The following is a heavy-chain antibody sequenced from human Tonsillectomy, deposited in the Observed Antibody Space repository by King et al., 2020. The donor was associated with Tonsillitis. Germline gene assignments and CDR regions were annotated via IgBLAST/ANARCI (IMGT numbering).Heavy chain of an antibody. D-gene: IGHD3-10*01. CDR1: GDSIRDYH. J-gene: IGHJ4*02. Sequence: VPLQESGPGLVKPSETLSLTCTVSGDSIRDYHWSWIRQPPGRGLEWIGDISYSGTTNYNPSLKSRVTLSLDTSEAHLSLKLTSVTAADTALYYCATSSQYYRAPFDLWGQGLLVTVSS. CDR3: ATSSQYYRAPFDL. CDR2: ISYSGTT. V-gene: IGHV4-59*01.